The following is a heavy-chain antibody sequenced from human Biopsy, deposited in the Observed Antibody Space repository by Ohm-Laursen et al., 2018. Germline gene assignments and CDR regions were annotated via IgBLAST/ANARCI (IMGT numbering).Heavy chain of an antibody. CDR2: INHRGFT. CDR3: AKNLAVSSYALDI. J-gene: IGHJ3*02. CDR1: GGSLSGYY. V-gene: IGHV4-34*01. Sequence: SDTLSLTCAVYGGSLSGYYWNWIRQSPGKGLEWIGEINHRGFTSNNPSLKSRVTTSVDTSKNQFSLKLGSVTAADTAVYYCAKNLAVSSYALDIWGQGTMVTVSS. D-gene: IGHD2/OR15-2a*01.